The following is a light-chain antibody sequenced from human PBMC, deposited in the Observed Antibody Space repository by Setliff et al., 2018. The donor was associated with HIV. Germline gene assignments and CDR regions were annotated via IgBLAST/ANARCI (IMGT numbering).Light chain of an antibody. V-gene: IGLV2-23*02. CDR3: SAYAGVGTV. CDR2: EVT. Sequence: LTQPASVSGSPGQSITISCTGTSSDVGAYNYVSWYQQDPGKVPKLMIYEVTKRPSGVSNRFSASKSGNTASLTISGLQAEDEADYYCSAYAGVGTVFGTGTKVTVL. CDR1: SSDVGAYNY. J-gene: IGLJ1*01.